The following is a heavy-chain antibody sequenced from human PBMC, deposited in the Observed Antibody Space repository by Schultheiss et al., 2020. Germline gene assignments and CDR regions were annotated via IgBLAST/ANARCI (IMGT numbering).Heavy chain of an antibody. CDR2: ISWNSGSI. J-gene: IGHJ6*02. CDR1: GFTFDDYA. CDR3: AKDQGATYYYFYHMDV. D-gene: IGHD4/OR15-4a*01. Sequence: SLRLSCAASGFTFDDYAMHWVRQAPGKGLEWVSGISWNSGSIGYADSVKGRFTISRDNAKNSLYLQMNSLRAEDTAVYYCAKDQGATYYYFYHMDVWGQGTTVTVSS. V-gene: IGHV3-9*01.